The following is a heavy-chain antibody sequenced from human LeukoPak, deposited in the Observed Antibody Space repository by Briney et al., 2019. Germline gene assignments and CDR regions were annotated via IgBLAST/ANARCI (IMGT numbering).Heavy chain of an antibody. CDR1: GGTFSSYA. Sequence: SVKVSCKASGGTFSSYAISWVRQAPGQGLEWMGRIIPILGIANYAQKFQGRVTITADKSTSTAYMELSSLRSEDTAVYYCARSPNGYIYYFDYWGQGTLVTVSS. D-gene: IGHD5-24*01. CDR3: ARSPNGYIYYFDY. V-gene: IGHV1-69*04. J-gene: IGHJ4*02. CDR2: IIPILGIA.